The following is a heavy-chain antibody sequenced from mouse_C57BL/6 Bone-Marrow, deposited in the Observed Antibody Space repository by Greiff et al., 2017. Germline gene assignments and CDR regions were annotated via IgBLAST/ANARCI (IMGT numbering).Heavy chain of an antibody. D-gene: IGHD1-1*01. CDR2: IRSKSSNYAT. CDR3: VREGYGSSYVYFDV. V-gene: IGHV10-3*01. Sequence: EVKLVESGGGLVQPKGSLKLSCAASGFTFNTYAMHWVRQAPGKGLEWVARIRSKSSNYATYYADSVKDRFTISRDDSQSMLYLQMNNLKTENTAMYYGVREGYGSSYVYFDVWGTGTTVTVSS. CDR1: GFTFNTYA. J-gene: IGHJ1*03.